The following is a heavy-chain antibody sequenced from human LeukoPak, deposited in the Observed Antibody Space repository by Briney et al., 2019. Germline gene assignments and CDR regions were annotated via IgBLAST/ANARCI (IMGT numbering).Heavy chain of an antibody. CDR2: ISGSGGST. V-gene: IGHV3-23*01. J-gene: IGHJ4*02. CDR3: AKGSRYYYDSSGYYEAAEDGNYFDY. D-gene: IGHD3-22*01. Sequence: HSGGSLRLSCTASGFTFSSYSMSWVRQAPGKGLEWVSAISGSGGSTYYADSVKGRFTISRDNSKNTLYLQMNSLRAEDTAVYYCAKGSRYYYDSSGYYEAAEDGNYFDYWGQGTLVTVSS. CDR1: GFTFSSYS.